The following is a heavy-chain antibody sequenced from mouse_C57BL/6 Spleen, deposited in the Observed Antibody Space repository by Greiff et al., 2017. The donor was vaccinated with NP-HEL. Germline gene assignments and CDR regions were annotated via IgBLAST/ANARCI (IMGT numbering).Heavy chain of an antibody. CDR3: ARSDHYEGYFDV. CDR1: GYTFTSYW. Sequence: QVQLKQPGAELVKPGASVKLSCKASGYTFTSYWMQWVKQRPGQGLEWIGEIDPSDSYTNYNQKFKGKATLTVDTSSSTAYMQLSSLTSEDSAVYYCARSDHYEGYFDVWGTGTTVTVSS. V-gene: IGHV1-50*01. D-gene: IGHD2-4*01. CDR2: IDPSDSYT. J-gene: IGHJ1*03.